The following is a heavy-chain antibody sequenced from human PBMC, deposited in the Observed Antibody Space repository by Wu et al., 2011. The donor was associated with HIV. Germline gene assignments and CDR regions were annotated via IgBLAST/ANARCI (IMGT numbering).Heavy chain of an antibody. CDR2: ITPIFGAA. CDR3: ARDLGGDEDY. D-gene: IGHD2-21*01. V-gene: IGHV1-69*14. CDR1: GGTFSSYA. Sequence: QVQLVQSGAEVKKPGSSVKVSCKASGGTFSSYAINWVRQAPGQGLEWMGGITPIFGAADYAQKFQGRVTFSADKSTSTDYMELSSLRSEDTAMYYCARDLGGDEDYWGQGTLVTVSS. J-gene: IGHJ4*02.